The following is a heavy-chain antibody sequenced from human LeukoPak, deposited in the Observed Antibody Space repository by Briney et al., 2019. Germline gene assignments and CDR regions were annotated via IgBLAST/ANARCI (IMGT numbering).Heavy chain of an antibody. CDR2: IAYDGGNK. CDR1: GFTFSIYA. J-gene: IGHJ4*02. CDR3: ARDVLGEPTYYFDY. V-gene: IGHV3-30*04. D-gene: IGHD3-16*01. Sequence: GGSLRLSCAASGFTFSIYAMHWVRQAPGKGLEWVAVIAYDGGNKYYADSVKGRFTISRDNSKNTLYLQMNSLRAEDTAVYYCARDVLGEPTYYFDYWGQGTLVTVSS.